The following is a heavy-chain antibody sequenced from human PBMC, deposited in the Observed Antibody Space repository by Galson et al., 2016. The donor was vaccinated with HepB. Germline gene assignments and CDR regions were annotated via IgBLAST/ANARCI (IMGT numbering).Heavy chain of an antibody. CDR2: IYNGGRT. CDR3: ARGSYSSGWDDS. Sequence: SLRLSCAASGFTVSSHYMKWVRQAPGKGLECVAVIYNGGRTYYADSVKGRFTISRDNSKNTLFLQMNDLRAEDTAVYYCARGSYSSGWDDSWGQGTLVTVSS. V-gene: IGHV3-53*01. D-gene: IGHD6-19*01. J-gene: IGHJ5*01. CDR1: GFTVSSHY.